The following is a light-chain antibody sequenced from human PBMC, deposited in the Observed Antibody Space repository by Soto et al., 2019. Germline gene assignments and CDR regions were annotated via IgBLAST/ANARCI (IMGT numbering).Light chain of an antibody. CDR2: RNN. J-gene: IGLJ1*01. CDR1: SSNIGSNY. V-gene: IGLV1-47*01. CDR3: AAWDDSLSGPAYV. Sequence: QSVLTQPPSASGTPGQRVTISCSASSSNIGSNYVYWYQQLPGTAPKLLIYRNNQRPSGVPDRFSGSKSGTSASLAISRLQSEDEADYYCAAWDDSLSGPAYVFGTGTRSPS.